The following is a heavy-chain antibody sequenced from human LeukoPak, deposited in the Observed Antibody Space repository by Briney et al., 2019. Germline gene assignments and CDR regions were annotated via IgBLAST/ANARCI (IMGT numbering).Heavy chain of an antibody. CDR3: ARDEYVLTSFDS. CDR2: INPNSGDT. J-gene: IGHJ5*01. Sequence: GASVKVSCKASGYTFTAYYMHWVRQAPGQGLEWMGWINPNSGDTNYAQKFQGRVTMTRDTSINTAYMELTSLRSDDTAVYYCARDEYVLTSFDSWGQGTLVTVSS. D-gene: IGHD3-16*01. V-gene: IGHV1-2*02. CDR1: GYTFTAYY.